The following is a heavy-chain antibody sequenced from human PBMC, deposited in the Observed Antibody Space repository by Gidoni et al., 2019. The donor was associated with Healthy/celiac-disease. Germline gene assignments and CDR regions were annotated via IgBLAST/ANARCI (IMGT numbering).Heavy chain of an antibody. Sequence: QVQLVESGGGVVQPGRSLRLSCAASGFTFSSYGMHWVRQAPGKGLEWVAVISYDGSNKYYADSVKGRFTISRDNSKNTLYLQMNSLRAEDTAVYYCAKVWGTRFLEWLSLIDYWGQGTLVTVSS. V-gene: IGHV3-30*18. CDR3: AKVWGTRFLEWLSLIDY. CDR1: GFTFSSYG. CDR2: ISYDGSNK. J-gene: IGHJ4*02. D-gene: IGHD3-3*01.